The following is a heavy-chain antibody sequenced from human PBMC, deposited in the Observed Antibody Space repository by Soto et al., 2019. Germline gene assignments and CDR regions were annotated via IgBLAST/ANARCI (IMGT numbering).Heavy chain of an antibody. J-gene: IGHJ3*02. D-gene: IGHD3-16*01. CDR1: GFTFGNYW. Sequence: EVHLVESGGGLVQPGGSLRLSCAASGFTFGNYWMTWVRQAPGKGLEWVANIKRDGSARSYSDSVRGRFTVSRDNAEGSLFLQMDSLRVEDTALYYCARDVSPGTRDLYLDAFDIWGQGTMVTVSS. V-gene: IGHV3-7*05. CDR3: ARDVSPGTRDLYLDAFDI. CDR2: IKRDGSAR.